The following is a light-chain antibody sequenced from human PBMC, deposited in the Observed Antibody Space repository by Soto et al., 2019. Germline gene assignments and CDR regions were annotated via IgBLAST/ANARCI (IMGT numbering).Light chain of an antibody. CDR3: QQYGSSPGT. Sequence: EIVLTQSPGTLSLSPGERATLSCRASQSVSSSYLAWYQQKPGQALRLLIYGASIRATGIPDRFSGSGSGTDFTLTISRLEPEDFAVYYCQQYGSSPGTFGQGNNVEIK. CDR1: QSVSSSY. V-gene: IGKV3-20*01. J-gene: IGKJ1*01. CDR2: GAS.